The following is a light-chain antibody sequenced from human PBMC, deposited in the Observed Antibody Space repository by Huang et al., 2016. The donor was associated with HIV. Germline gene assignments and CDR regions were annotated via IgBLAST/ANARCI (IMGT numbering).Light chain of an antibody. CDR3: QQYNDWPPT. Sequence: IVMTQSPDTLSVSPGERATLSCRASQTGSNNLAWYQQNPGQAPRLLIYGASTRATGVPVRFSGSGSGTEFALTISSLTSEDFTLYYCQQYNDWPPTFGQGTKLEI. CDR2: GAS. J-gene: IGKJ2*01. V-gene: IGKV3-15*01. CDR1: QTGSNN.